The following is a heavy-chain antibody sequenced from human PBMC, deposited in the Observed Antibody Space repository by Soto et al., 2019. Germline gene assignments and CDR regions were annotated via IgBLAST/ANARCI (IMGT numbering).Heavy chain of an antibody. CDR1: GGTFSSYA. V-gene: IGHV1-69*06. Sequence: QVQLVQSGAEVKKPGSSVKVSCKASGGTFSSYAISWVRQAPGQGLEWMGGIIPIFGTANYAQKFQGRVTITADKSTSTAYMELSSLRSEDTAVYYCARARNDYDDSSGYLDAFDIWGQGTMVTVSS. CDR2: IIPIFGTA. CDR3: ARARNDYDDSSGYLDAFDI. D-gene: IGHD3-22*01. J-gene: IGHJ3*02.